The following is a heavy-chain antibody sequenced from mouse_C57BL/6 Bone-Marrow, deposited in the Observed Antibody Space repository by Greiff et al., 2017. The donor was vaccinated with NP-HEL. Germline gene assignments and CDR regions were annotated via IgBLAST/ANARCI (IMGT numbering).Heavy chain of an antibody. Sequence: QVQLQQSGAELVRPGASVKLSCKASGYTFTDYYINWVKQRPGQGLEWIAMIYPESGNTNYNEKFKGKATLTVDKSSSTAYMQLSSLTSEDSAVYYGESAGQLRLRSYAMGCRGQGTTVTVST. CDR3: ESAGQLRLRSYAMGC. V-gene: IGHV1-76*01. J-gene: IGHJ4*01. CDR2: IYPESGNT. CDR1: GYTFTDYY. D-gene: IGHD3-2*02.